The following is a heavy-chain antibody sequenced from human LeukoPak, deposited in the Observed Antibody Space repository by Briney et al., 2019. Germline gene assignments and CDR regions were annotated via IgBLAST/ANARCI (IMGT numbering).Heavy chain of an antibody. CDR3: ARELDYDILTGRGYFQH. J-gene: IGHJ1*01. CDR2: IIPILGIA. D-gene: IGHD3-9*01. CDR1: GGTFSSYA. V-gene: IGHV1-69*04. Sequence: GASVKVSCKASGGTFSSYAISWVRQAPGQGLEWMGRIIPILGIANYAQKFQGRVTITADKSTSTAYMELSSLRSEDTAVYYCARELDYDILTGRGYFQHWGQGTLVTVSS.